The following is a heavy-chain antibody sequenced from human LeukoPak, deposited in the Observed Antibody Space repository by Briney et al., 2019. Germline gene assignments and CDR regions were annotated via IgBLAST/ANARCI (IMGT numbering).Heavy chain of an antibody. Sequence: GRSLRLSCAASGFTFSNYWMSWVRQAPGKGLEWVALISYNGGKKDYADSVKGRFTIDRDNSKNTVYLQMNSLRPDDTAIYFCARQESRNYYYEGLDYWGQGNLVTVSS. CDR3: ARQESRNYYYEGLDY. CDR1: GFTFSNYW. CDR2: ISYNGGKK. V-gene: IGHV3-30*03. D-gene: IGHD3-22*01. J-gene: IGHJ4*02.